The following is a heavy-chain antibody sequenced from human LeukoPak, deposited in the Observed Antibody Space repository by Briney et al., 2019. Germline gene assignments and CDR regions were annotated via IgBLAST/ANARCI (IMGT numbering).Heavy chain of an antibody. J-gene: IGHJ4*02. CDR2: ISAYNGNT. CDR3: ARDSLAYCGGDCYPFDY. V-gene: IGHV1-18*01. CDR1: GYTFTSYG. Sequence: GASVKVSCKDSGYTFTSYGISWVRQAPGQGLEWMGWISAYNGNTNYAQKLQGRVTMTTDTSTSTAYMELRSLRSDDTAVYYCARDSLAYCGGDCYPFDYWGQGTLVTVSS. D-gene: IGHD2-21*02.